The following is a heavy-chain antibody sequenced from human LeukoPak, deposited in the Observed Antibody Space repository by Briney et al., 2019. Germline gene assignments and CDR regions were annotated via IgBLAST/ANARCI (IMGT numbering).Heavy chain of an antibody. Sequence: SETPSLTCTVSGGSISSYYWSWIRQPPGKGLEWIGYIYYSGSTNYNPSLKSRVTISVDTSKNQFSLKLSSVTAADTAVYYCARGGVGATTVGYWGQGTLVTVSS. CDR3: ARGGVGATTVGY. J-gene: IGHJ4*02. D-gene: IGHD1-26*01. V-gene: IGHV4-59*08. CDR1: GGSISSYY. CDR2: IYYSGST.